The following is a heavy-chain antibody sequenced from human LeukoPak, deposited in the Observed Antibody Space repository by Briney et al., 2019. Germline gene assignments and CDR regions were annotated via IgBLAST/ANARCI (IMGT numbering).Heavy chain of an antibody. CDR2: INSDGSST. J-gene: IGHJ4*02. V-gene: IGHV3-74*01. D-gene: IGHD2-2*01. CDR3: AREDQLLYYFDY. CDR1: GFTFSSYS. Sequence: GGSLRLSCAASGFTFSSYSMNWVRQAPGKGLVWVSRINSDGSSTSYADSVKGRFTISRDNAKNTLYLQMNSLRAEDTAVYYCAREDQLLYYFDYWGQGTLVTVSS.